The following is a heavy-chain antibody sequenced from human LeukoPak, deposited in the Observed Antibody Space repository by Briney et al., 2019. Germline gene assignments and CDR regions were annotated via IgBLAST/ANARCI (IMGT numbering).Heavy chain of an antibody. V-gene: IGHV3-23*01. CDR2: ISGSGGST. D-gene: IGHD3-22*01. Sequence: GGSLRLSCAASGFTFSSYAMSWVSQAPGKGLEWVSSISGSGGSTYYADSVKGRFTISRDNSKNTLYLQMNSLRAEDTAVYYCAKEGTMITRYFDLWGRGTLVTVSS. CDR3: AKEGTMITRYFDL. CDR1: GFTFSSYA. J-gene: IGHJ2*01.